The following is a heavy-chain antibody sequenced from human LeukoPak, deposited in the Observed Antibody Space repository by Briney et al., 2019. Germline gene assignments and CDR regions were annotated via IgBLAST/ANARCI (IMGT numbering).Heavy chain of an antibody. CDR3: ARTNSPYYCGGDCYSDYYYYMDV. CDR1: GGSISSYY. CDR2: IYYSEST. D-gene: IGHD2-21*02. J-gene: IGHJ6*03. Sequence: SETLSLTCTVSGGSISSYYWSWIRQPPGKGLEWIGYIYYSESTNYNPSLKSRVTISVDTSKNQFSLKLSSVTAADTAVYYCARTNSPYYCGGDCYSDYYYYMDVWGKGTTVTVSS. V-gene: IGHV4-59*01.